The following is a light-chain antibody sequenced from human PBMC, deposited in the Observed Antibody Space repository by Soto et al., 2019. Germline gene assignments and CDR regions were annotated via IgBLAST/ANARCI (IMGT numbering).Light chain of an antibody. CDR3: QQANSFPLT. CDR2: AAS. Sequence: DIKMTQSPSSWSPSEGARVTFPVRGVRGISGWLAWYQQKPGKAPKLLIYAASSLQSGVPSRFSGSGSGTDFTLTISSLQPEDFATYYCQQANSFPLTFGGGTKVEIK. CDR1: RGISGW. V-gene: IGKV1-12*01. J-gene: IGKJ4*01.